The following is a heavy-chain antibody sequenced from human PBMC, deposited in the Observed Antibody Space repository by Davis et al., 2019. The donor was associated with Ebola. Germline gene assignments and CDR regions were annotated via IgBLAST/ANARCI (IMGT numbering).Heavy chain of an antibody. J-gene: IGHJ3*02. CDR3: ARDVNYYDSSGYLTDAFDI. CDR2: INPSGGST. D-gene: IGHD3-22*01. V-gene: IGHV1-46*01. CDR1: GYTFTSYY. Sequence: AASVKVSCKASGYTFTSYYMHWVRQAPGQGLEWMGIINPSGGSTSYAQKFQGRVTMTRDTSTSTVYMELSSLRSEDTAVYYCARDVNYYDSSGYLTDAFDIWGQGTMVTVSS.